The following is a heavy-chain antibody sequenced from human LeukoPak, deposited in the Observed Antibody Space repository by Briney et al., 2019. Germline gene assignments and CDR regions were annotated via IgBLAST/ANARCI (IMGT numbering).Heavy chain of an antibody. CDR2: INPSGGST. CDR3: ARVENAGSSSSPFDY. Sequence: ASVKVSCKASGYTFTSYYMHWVRQAPGQGLEWMGIINPSGGSTSYAQKFQSRVTMTRDMSTSTVYMELSSLRSEDTAVYYCARVENAGSSSSPFDYWGQGTLVTVSS. V-gene: IGHV1-46*01. J-gene: IGHJ4*02. CDR1: GYTFTSYY. D-gene: IGHD6-6*01.